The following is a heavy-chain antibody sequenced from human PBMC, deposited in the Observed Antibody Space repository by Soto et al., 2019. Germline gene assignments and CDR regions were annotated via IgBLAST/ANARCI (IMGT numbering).Heavy chain of an antibody. CDR3: AREKRITIFGVVSKIYYYYGMDV. Sequence: SETLSLTCAVYGGSLSGYYWSWIRQPPGKGLEWSGEINHSGSTNYNPSLKSRVTISVDTSKNQFSLKLSSVTAADTAVYYCAREKRITIFGVVSKIYYYYGMDVWGQGTTVT. V-gene: IGHV4-34*01. D-gene: IGHD3-3*01. CDR2: INHSGST. J-gene: IGHJ6*02. CDR1: GGSLSGYY.